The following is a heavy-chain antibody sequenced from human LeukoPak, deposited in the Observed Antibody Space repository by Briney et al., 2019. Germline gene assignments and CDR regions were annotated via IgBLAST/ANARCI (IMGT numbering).Heavy chain of an antibody. Sequence: SETLSLXCTVSGGSISSYYWTWIRQPPGKGLEWIGYINYSGSTNYSPSLKSRVTISVDTSKNQFSLKLSSVTAADTAVYYCARGVSSLGGSARANDYWGQGTLVTVSS. J-gene: IGHJ4*02. CDR2: INYSGST. CDR1: GGSISSYY. V-gene: IGHV4-59*01. D-gene: IGHD2-15*01. CDR3: ARGVSSLGGSARANDY.